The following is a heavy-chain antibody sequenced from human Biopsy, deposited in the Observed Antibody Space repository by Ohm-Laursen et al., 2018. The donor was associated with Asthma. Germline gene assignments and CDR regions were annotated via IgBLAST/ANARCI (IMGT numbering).Heavy chain of an antibody. CDR3: ARCQVGYSSGWSLLLKKIYYSGMDV. D-gene: IGHD6-19*01. Sequence: SSAKVSCKAPGGTSSNFAISWVRQAPGQGLEWLGGIMTVFGTTNYAQKFQGRVTITADESTSTAYMEVASLRSEDTAIYYCARCQVGYSSGWSLLLKKIYYSGMDVWGQGTAVTVSS. J-gene: IGHJ6*02. CDR2: IMTVFGTT. V-gene: IGHV1-69*01. CDR1: GGTSSNFA.